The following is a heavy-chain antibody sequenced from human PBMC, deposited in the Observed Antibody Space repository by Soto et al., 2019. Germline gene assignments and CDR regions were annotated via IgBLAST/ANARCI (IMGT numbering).Heavy chain of an antibody. CDR2: IGTSEAIR. CDR3: ARDTLTLFGGVRDTVYYAMAV. Sequence: EVQLEESGGGLVQPGGSLRLSCAASGFTFSSYEMNWVRQVPGKGLQWVSYIGTSEAIRYYADSVKGRFTISRVNAKNSPYMTMHTLSAEDTALYSCARDTLTLFGGVRDTVYYAMAVWGPGATVIVSS. J-gene: IGHJ6*01. D-gene: IGHD3-3*01. CDR1: GFTFSSYE. V-gene: IGHV3-48*03.